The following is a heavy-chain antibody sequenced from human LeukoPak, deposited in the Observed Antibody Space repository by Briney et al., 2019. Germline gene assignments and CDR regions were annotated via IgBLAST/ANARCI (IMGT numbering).Heavy chain of an antibody. CDR1: GFTFSSYS. Sequence: PGGSLRLSCAASGFTFSSYSMNWVRQAPGKGLEWVSYISSSSSTIYYADSVKGRFTISRDNAKNSLYLQMNSLRAEDTALYYCAKVGYYDSSGYYSFDYWGQGTLVTVSS. CDR2: ISSSSSTI. V-gene: IGHV3-48*01. D-gene: IGHD3-22*01. CDR3: AKVGYYDSSGYYSFDY. J-gene: IGHJ4*02.